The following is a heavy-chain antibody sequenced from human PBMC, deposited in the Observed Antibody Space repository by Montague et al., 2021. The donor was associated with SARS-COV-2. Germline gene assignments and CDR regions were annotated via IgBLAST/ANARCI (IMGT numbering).Heavy chain of an antibody. CDR3: ARGLAELRYFDWYHYYFDY. CDR1: GGSISSSGYY. D-gene: IGHD3-9*01. CDR2: MHYSGST. Sequence: SETLSLTCTVSGGSISSSGYYWGWIRQPPGKGLEWIGSMHYSGSTYFYPSLKSRVTISIDTSKNQFSLKLSSVTAADTAVYYCARGLAELRYFDWYHYYFDYWGQGTLVTVSS. J-gene: IGHJ4*02. V-gene: IGHV4-39*01.